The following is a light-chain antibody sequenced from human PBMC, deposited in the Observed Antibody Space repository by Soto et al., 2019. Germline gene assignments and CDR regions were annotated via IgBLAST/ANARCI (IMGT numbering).Light chain of an antibody. Sequence: DIQMTQSPSSLSASVGDRVTITCRASQSISSYLNWYHQKPGKAPKLLIYAASSLQSGVPSRFSGSGSGTDFNLTISSLQPEDFATYYCKQSYSTTITFGQGTRLEIK. V-gene: IGKV1-39*01. CDR3: KQSYSTTIT. CDR1: QSISSY. CDR2: AAS. J-gene: IGKJ5*01.